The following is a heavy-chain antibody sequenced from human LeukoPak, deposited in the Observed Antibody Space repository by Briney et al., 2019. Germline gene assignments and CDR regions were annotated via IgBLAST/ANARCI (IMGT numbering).Heavy chain of an antibody. CDR2: MNPNSGNT. J-gene: IGHJ4*02. D-gene: IGHD2-2*01. CDR1: GYTFTSYD. CDR3: ARRGVVYCSSTSCPRGEDY. Sequence: ASVKVSCKASGYTFTSYDINWVRQATGQGLEWMGWMNPNSGNTGYAQKFQGRVTMTRNTSISTAYMELSSLRSEDTAVYYCARRGVVYCSSTSCPRGEDYRGQGTLVTVSS. V-gene: IGHV1-8*01.